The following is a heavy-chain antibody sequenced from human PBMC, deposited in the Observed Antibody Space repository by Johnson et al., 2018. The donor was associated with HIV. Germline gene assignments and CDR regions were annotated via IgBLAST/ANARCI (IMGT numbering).Heavy chain of an antibody. CDR3: ARIQYNFWSDPDAFDI. V-gene: IGHV3-7*02. Sequence: MQLVESGGGVVQPGGSLRLSCVASGFTFSSYWMSWVRQAPGKGLEWVANIKQDGSEKHYVDSVKCRFTISRDNAKNSLYLQINSLRAEDTAVYYCARIQYNFWSDPDAFDIWGQGTMVTVSS. CDR2: IKQDGSEK. D-gene: IGHD3-3*01. CDR1: GFTFSSYW. J-gene: IGHJ3*02.